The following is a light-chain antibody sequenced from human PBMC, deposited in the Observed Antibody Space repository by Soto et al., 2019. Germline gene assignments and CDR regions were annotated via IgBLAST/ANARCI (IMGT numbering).Light chain of an antibody. J-gene: IGKJ1*01. CDR3: QQLDSYPRT. CDR1: QSISNW. Sequence: DIQMTQSPSPLSASVGASVTITCRASQSISNWLAWYQQKPGKAPKLLIYQASTLESGVPSRFSGSGSGTELTITISSLQPDDCETYDCQQLDSYPRTFGQGTKVDIK. CDR2: QAS. V-gene: IGKV1-5*03.